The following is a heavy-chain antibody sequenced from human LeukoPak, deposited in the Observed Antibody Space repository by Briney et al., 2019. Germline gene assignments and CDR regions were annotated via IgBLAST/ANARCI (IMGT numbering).Heavy chain of an antibody. J-gene: IGHJ4*02. V-gene: IGHV1-18*01. CDR1: GYTFSNFG. D-gene: IGHD6-19*01. Sequence: ASVKASCKASGYTFSNFGISWVRQAPGQGLEYMGWISAYDGDRKYARNLQGRVTMTTDTSTSTAYMELRSLRSDDTAMYYCTTYSSGWTRGYWGQGTLVTVSS. CDR2: ISAYDGDR. CDR3: TTYSSGWTRGY.